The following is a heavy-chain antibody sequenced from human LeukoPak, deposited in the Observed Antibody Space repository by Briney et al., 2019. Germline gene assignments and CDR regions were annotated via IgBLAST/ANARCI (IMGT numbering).Heavy chain of an antibody. J-gene: IGHJ5*02. CDR3: ARRGPVGCSGTSCFAGPVDS. CDR1: GVNFDDYA. Sequence: GGSLRLSCAASGVNFDDYAMHWVRQSPGTGLEWVAGLNWDSRSMAYADSVRGRFTISRDNAKNSLYLQMNSLRAEDTAVYYCARRGPVGCSGTSCFAGPVDSWGQGTLVTVSS. CDR2: LNWDSRSM. V-gene: IGHV3-9*01. D-gene: IGHD2-2*01.